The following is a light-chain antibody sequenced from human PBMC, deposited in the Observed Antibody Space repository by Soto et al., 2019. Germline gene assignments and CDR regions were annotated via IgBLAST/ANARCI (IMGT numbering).Light chain of an antibody. CDR2: DTS. J-gene: IGKJ5*01. CDR1: QNVFSY. CDR3: QQRYSWPPIT. Sequence: EVVLTQSPATLSLSPGERATLSCRASQNVFSYLAWYQQKPGQAPRLLIYDTSNRATGIPARFSGSWSGTDFTLTISSLEPEDFAVYYCQQRYSWPPITFGQGTRLEVK. V-gene: IGKV3-11*01.